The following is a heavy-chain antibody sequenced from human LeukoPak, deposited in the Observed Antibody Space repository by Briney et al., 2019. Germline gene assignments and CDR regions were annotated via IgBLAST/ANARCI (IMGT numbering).Heavy chain of an antibody. Sequence: GGSLRLSCVVSGFTFTTHGFHWVRQAPGKGLEWVSVIWHDGSRKEYAASVRGRFTISRDNAKNSLYLQMNSLRAEDTAVYYCAREAGYCSSTSCEEDYYYYYMDVWGKGTTVTVSS. D-gene: IGHD2-2*03. J-gene: IGHJ6*03. V-gene: IGHV3-33*01. CDR2: IWHDGSRK. CDR3: AREAGYCSSTSCEEDYYYYYMDV. CDR1: GFTFTTHG.